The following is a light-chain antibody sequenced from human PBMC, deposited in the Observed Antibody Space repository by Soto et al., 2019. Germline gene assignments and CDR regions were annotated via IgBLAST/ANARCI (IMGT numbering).Light chain of an antibody. CDR1: SSDVGGYNR. Sequence: QSALTQPPSVSGSTGQSVTISCTGTSSDVGGYNRVSWYQQPPGTAPKLMIYEVSNRPSGVPDRFSGSKSGNTASLTISGLQAEDEADYYCSSYTSSSTVVFGGGTKLTVL. CDR2: EVS. CDR3: SSYTSSSTVV. J-gene: IGLJ2*01. V-gene: IGLV2-18*02.